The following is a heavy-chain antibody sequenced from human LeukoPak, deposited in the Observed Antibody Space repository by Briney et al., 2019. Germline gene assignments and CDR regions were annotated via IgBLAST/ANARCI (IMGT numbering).Heavy chain of an antibody. CDR2: IRYDGSNK. D-gene: IGHD2-2*01. CDR1: GFTFSSYG. V-gene: IGHV3-30*02. Sequence: PGGSLRLSCVASGFTFSSYGMHWVRQAPGKGLEWVAFIRYDGSNKYYADSVKGRFTISRDNSKNTLYLQMNSLRAEDTAVYYCAKDLSIIVVVPAALDYWGQGTLVTVSS. J-gene: IGHJ4*02. CDR3: AKDLSIIVVVPAALDY.